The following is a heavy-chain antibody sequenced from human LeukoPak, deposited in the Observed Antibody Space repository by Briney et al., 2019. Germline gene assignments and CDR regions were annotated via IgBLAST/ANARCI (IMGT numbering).Heavy chain of an antibody. CDR1: GFTFSSYG. D-gene: IGHD1-7*01. V-gene: IGHV3-33*01. Sequence: QPGRSLRLSCAAPGFTFSSYGMHWVRQAPGKGLEWVAVIWYDGSNKYYADSVKGRFTISRDNSKNTLYLQMNSLRAEDTAVYYCARDNSITGTTENYYYYGMDVWGQGTTVTVSS. CDR2: IWYDGSNK. J-gene: IGHJ6*02. CDR3: ARDNSITGTTENYYYYGMDV.